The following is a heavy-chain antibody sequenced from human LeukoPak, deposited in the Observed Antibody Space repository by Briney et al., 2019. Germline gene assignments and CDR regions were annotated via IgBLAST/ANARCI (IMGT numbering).Heavy chain of an antibody. J-gene: IGHJ5*02. CDR3: ARANPIYDLRGFDP. CDR2: IYYSGST. D-gene: IGHD3-3*01. CDR1: GGSISSGDYY. Sequence: KSSETLSLTCTVSGGSISSGDYYWSWIRQPPGKGLEWIGYIYYSGSTYYNPSLKSRVTISVDTSKNQFSLKLSSVTAADTAVYYCARANPIYDLRGFDPWGQGTLVTVSS. V-gene: IGHV4-30-4*01.